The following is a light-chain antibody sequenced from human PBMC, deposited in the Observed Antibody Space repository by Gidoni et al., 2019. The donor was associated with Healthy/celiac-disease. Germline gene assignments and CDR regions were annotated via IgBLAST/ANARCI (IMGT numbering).Light chain of an antibody. Sequence: QSALTQPASVSGSHGQSITISCTGTSIDVGGDNYLSWYQHHPGKAPKLMIYEVSNRPSGVSNRFSGSKSGNTASLTISGLQAEDEADYYCSSYTSSSTLVFGGGTKLTVL. J-gene: IGLJ2*01. V-gene: IGLV2-14*01. CDR3: SSYTSSSTLV. CDR2: EVS. CDR1: SIDVGGDNY.